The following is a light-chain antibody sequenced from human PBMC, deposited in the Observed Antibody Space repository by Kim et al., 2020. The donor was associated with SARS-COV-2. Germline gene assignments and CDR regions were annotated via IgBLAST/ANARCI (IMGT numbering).Light chain of an antibody. CDR3: QQYGSSPLWT. CDR1: QSVSRSY. V-gene: IGKV3-20*01. CDR2: GAS. Sequence: PGDRTTPSCRASQSVSRSYLAWYQPQPGAAPRLLIYGASSRAAGIRDRFSGSGSGTDFTLTISRPEPEDFAVYYCQQYGSSPLWTFGQGTKVDIK. J-gene: IGKJ1*01.